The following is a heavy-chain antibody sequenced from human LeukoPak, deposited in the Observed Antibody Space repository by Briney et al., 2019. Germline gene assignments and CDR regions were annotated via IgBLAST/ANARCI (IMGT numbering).Heavy chain of an antibody. D-gene: IGHD3-10*01. Sequence: GKSLKISCKGSGYSFTSYWIGWVRQMPGKGLEWMGIIYPGDSDTRYSPSFQGQVTISADKSISTAYLQWSSLKTSDTAMYYCARQGERIYYGRWFDPWGQGTLVTVSS. CDR1: GYSFTSYW. CDR2: IYPGDSDT. J-gene: IGHJ5*02. V-gene: IGHV5-51*01. CDR3: ARQGERIYYGRWFDP.